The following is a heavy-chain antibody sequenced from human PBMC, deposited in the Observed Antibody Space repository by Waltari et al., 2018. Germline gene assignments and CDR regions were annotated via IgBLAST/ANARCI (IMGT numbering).Heavy chain of an antibody. Sequence: QVQLVQSGAEVKKPGASVKVSCKASGYTFISYGITWVRQAPGQGLEWMGWIHAYNGNTNNAQKLQGRVMMTTDTSTSTVYMELRRLTSDDTAVYYCARSAGATTYTHFDYWGQGTLVTVSS. CDR1: GYTFISYG. J-gene: IGHJ4*02. CDR2: IHAYNGNT. CDR3: ARSAGATTYTHFDY. D-gene: IGHD1-1*01. V-gene: IGHV1-18*01.